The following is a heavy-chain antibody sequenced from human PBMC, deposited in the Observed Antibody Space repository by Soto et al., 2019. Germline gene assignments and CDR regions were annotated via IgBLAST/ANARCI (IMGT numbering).Heavy chain of an antibody. J-gene: IGHJ3*02. CDR3: ARDRITMVRGDAFDI. CDR2: ISSSSSTI. CDR1: AFTFSSHS. Sequence: PGGPLRLSCAASAFTFSSHSMNWVRQAPGKGLEWVSYISSSSSTIYYADSVKGRFTISRDNAKNSLYLQMNSLRAEDTAVYYCARDRITMVRGDAFDIWGQGTMVTVSS. V-gene: IGHV3-48*01. D-gene: IGHD3-10*01.